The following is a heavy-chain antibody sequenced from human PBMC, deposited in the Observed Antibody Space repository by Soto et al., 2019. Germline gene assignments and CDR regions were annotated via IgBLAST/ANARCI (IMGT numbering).Heavy chain of an antibody. Sequence: PVGSLRLSCAASGFTFSSYGMHWVRQAPGKGLEWVAVISYDGSNKYYADSVKGRFTISRDNSKNTLYLQMNSLRAEDTAVYYCAKDRGYCSGGSCDRTGYFDYWGQGTLVTVSS. CDR1: GFTFSSYG. CDR3: AKDRGYCSGGSCDRTGYFDY. J-gene: IGHJ4*02. CDR2: ISYDGSNK. V-gene: IGHV3-30*18. D-gene: IGHD2-15*01.